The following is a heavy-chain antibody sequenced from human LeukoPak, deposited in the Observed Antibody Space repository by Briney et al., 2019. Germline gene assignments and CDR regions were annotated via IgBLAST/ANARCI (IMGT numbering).Heavy chain of an antibody. CDR3: ARFLGYCSSTSCYRNWFDP. J-gene: IGHJ5*02. D-gene: IGHD2-2*01. CDR1: GYTFTSYY. V-gene: IGHV1-46*01. Sequence: GASVKVSCTASGYTFTSYYMYWVRQAPGQGLEWMGIINPSGGDTTYAQKFQGRVTMSRDTSTNTVFMELSSLRSEDTAIYYCARFLGYCSSTSCYRNWFDPWGQGTLVTVSS. CDR2: INPSGGDT.